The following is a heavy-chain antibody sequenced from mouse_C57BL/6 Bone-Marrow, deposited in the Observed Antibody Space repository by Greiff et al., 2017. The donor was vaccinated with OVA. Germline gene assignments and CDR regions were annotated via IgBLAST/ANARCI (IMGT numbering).Heavy chain of an antibody. CDR3: ARHDYDGPWFAY. CDR1: GFTFSDYG. D-gene: IGHD2-4*01. Sequence: EVKLMESGGGLVQPGGSLKLSCAASGFTFSDYGMAWVRQAPRKGPEWVAFISNLAYSIYYADTVTGRFTISRENAKNTLYLEMSSLRSEDTAMYYCARHDYDGPWFAYWGQGTLVTVSA. J-gene: IGHJ3*01. V-gene: IGHV5-15*01. CDR2: ISNLAYSI.